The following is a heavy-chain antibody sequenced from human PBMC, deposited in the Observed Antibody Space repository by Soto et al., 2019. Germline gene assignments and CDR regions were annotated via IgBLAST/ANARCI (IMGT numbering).Heavy chain of an antibody. CDR2: VNPAGSAS. D-gene: IGHD5-18*01. J-gene: IGHJ4*02. CDR1: GFTFSNYW. CDR3: ATGGYSYGWGY. V-gene: IGHV3-74*01. Sequence: EVQLVESGGGLVQPGGSLRLSCVGSGFTFSNYWIHWVRQVPGKGPVWVSRVNPAGSASSYADFVKGRFTVSRDNAKNTLYLKMNSLSADDTAVYYCATGGYSYGWGYWGQGTLVTVSS.